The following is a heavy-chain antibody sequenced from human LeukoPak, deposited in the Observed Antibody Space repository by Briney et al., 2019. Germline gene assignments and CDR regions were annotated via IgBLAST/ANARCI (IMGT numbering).Heavy chain of an antibody. CDR3: ASLDFWSGYYDY. V-gene: IGHV3-64*01. CDR1: GFTFSSYA. CDR2: ISSNGGST. J-gene: IGHJ4*02. D-gene: IGHD3-3*01. Sequence: GSLRLSCAASGFTFSSYAMHWVRQAPGKGLEYVSAISSNGGSTYYANSVKGRFTISRDNSKNTLYLQMGSLRAEDMAVYYCASLDFWSGYYDYWGQGTLVTVSS.